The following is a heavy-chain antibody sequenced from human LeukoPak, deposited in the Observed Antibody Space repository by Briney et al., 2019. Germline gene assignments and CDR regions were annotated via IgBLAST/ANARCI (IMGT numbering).Heavy chain of an antibody. V-gene: IGHV4-39*01. CDR1: GGSISSSRHY. J-gene: IGHJ5*02. D-gene: IGHD6-19*01. Sequence: SETLSLTCTVSGGSISSSRHYWGWIRQPPGKGLEWIGSMFYSGTAYYNASLKSRVTISVDTSKDQFSLKVTSVTAADTAVYYCARHTDSSGWYRAWFDPWGQGTLVTVSS. CDR3: ARHTDSSGWYRAWFDP. CDR2: MFYSGTA.